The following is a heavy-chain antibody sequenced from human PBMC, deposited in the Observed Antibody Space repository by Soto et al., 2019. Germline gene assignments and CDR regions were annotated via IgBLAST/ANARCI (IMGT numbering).Heavy chain of an antibody. D-gene: IGHD1-20*01. V-gene: IGHV5-10-1*03. Sequence: EVQLVQSGAEVRRPGESLRISCQTSGFSFTSYWITWVRQMPGEGLEWMGRIAPSGSYANYSPSFQGHVTISADKSISTAYLQWSRLEASDTAMYYCARRLTNPTAIIGRTEFDYWGQGTLVTVSS. CDR1: GFSFTSYW. CDR2: IAPSGSYA. J-gene: IGHJ4*02. CDR3: ARRLTNPTAIIGRTEFDY.